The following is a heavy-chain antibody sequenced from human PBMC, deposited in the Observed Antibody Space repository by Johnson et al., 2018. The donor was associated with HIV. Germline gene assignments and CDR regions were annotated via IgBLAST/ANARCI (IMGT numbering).Heavy chain of an antibody. Sequence: VQLVESGGGLVQPGGSLRLSCAVSGFTFSSYWMHWVRQAPGKGLVWVSRINSDGSSITYADSVKGRFTISRDNAKNTLYLQMKSLRAEDTAVYYCVRTSCTGARCLGYDPFDVWGQGTMVTVSS. CDR1: GFTFSSYW. CDR2: INSDGSSI. V-gene: IGHV3-74*01. CDR3: VRTSCTGARCLGYDPFDV. D-gene: IGHD3-16*01. J-gene: IGHJ3*01.